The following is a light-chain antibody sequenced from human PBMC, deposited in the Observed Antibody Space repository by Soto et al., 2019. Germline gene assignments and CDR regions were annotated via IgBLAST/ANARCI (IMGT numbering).Light chain of an antibody. CDR1: QSVSSN. V-gene: IGKV3-15*01. Sequence: EIVMTQSPATLSVSPGERATLSCRASQSVSSNLAWYQQKPGQAPRLLIYGASTRATGIPARFSGSGSGTEFPLTISTLQSEYVAVYDCHHYHNYPPFTFGPGTKVDIK. CDR2: GAS. J-gene: IGKJ3*01. CDR3: HHYHNYPPFT.